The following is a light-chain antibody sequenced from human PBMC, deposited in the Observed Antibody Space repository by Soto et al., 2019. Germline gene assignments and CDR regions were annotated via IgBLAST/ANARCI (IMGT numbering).Light chain of an antibody. Sequence: DIQMTQSPSTLSASVGDRVTITCRASQTISGWLAWYQQKPGEAPKLLIYDVSTLESGVSSRFSGSGSGTEFTLTISSLQPDDFATYYCQQYNSYPWTFGQGTKVDIK. J-gene: IGKJ1*01. V-gene: IGKV1-5*01. CDR1: QTISGW. CDR3: QQYNSYPWT. CDR2: DVS.